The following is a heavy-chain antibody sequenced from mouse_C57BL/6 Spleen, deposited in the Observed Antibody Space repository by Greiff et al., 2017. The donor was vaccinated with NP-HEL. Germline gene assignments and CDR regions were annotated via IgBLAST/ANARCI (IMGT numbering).Heavy chain of an antibody. CDR2: IDPEDGDT. Sequence: VQLKQSGAELVRPGASVKLSCTASGFNIKDYYMHWVKQRPEQGLEWIGRIDPEDGDTEYAPKFQGKATMTADTSSNTAYLQLSSLTSEDTAVYYCTTSGTTDYAMDYWGQGTSVTVSS. V-gene: IGHV14-1*01. CDR1: GFNIKDYY. J-gene: IGHJ4*01. D-gene: IGHD1-1*01. CDR3: TTSGTTDYAMDY.